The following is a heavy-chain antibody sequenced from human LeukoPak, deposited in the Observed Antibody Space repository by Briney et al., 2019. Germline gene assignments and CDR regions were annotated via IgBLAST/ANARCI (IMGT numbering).Heavy chain of an antibody. V-gene: IGHV4-59*01. D-gene: IGHD2-15*01. CDR3: ARVVAANWFDP. J-gene: IGHJ5*02. CDR1: GGSISSYY. CDR2: IHYSGST. Sequence: SETLSLTCTVSGGSISSYYWSWIRQPPGKGLEWIGYIHYSGSTNYNPSLKSRVTISVDTSKNQFSLKLSSVTAADTAVYYCARVVAANWFDPWGQGTLVTVSS.